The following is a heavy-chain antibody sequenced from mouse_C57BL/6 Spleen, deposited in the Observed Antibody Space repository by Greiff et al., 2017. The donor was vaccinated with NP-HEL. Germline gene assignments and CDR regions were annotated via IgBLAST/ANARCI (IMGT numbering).Heavy chain of an antibody. V-gene: IGHV5-4*01. CDR1: GFTFSSYA. CDR2: ISDGGSYT. J-gene: IGHJ2*01. Sequence: DVKLVESGGGLVKPGGSLKLSCAASGFTFSSYAMSWVRQTPEKRLEWVATISDGGSYTYYPDNVKGRFTISRDNAKNNLYLQMSHLKSEDTAMYYCARDRDWDGLDYWGQGTTLTVSS. D-gene: IGHD4-1*01. CDR3: ARDRDWDGLDY.